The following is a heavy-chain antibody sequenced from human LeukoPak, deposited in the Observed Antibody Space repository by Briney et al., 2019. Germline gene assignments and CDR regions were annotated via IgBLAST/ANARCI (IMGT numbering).Heavy chain of an antibody. CDR3: SRESRAFCPFGY. Sequence: SETLSLTCAVSGGSISSTNWWSWVRSPPRQGREWIGEISLTGETTYTTSLTGRVTIPFDKSSNKTSPQLTSVTAPVPALPYFSRESRAFCPFGYWGQGTLVIVPP. D-gene: IGHD2-2*01. CDR2: ISLTGET. V-gene: IGHV4-4*02. J-gene: IGHJ4*02. CDR1: GGSISSTNW.